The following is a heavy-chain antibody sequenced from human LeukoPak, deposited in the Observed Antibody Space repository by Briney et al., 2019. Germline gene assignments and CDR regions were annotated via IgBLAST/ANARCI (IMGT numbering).Heavy chain of an antibody. D-gene: IGHD2-15*01. J-gene: IGHJ4*02. CDR1: GVSISSYY. CDR2: ISATGST. CDR3: ARRGAFNALNC. Sequence: SETLSLTCTVSGVSISSYYWSWIRQPAGKGLEWIGRISATGSTHYNPSLKSRVTMSVDTSKNQFSLKLRSVTAADTAVYYCARRGAFNALNCWGRGTLVTVSS. V-gene: IGHV4-4*07.